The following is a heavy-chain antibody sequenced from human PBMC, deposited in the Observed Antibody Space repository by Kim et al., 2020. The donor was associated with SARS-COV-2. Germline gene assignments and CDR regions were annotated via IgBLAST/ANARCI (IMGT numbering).Heavy chain of an antibody. D-gene: IGHD3-16*01. J-gene: IGHJ5*02. CDR2: STK. CDR3: ARDGGNWFDP. V-gene: IGHV3-30-3*01. Sequence: STKYYADSVKGRFTISRDNSQNTLYLQMNSLRAEDTAVYYCARDGGNWFDPWGQGTLVTVSS.